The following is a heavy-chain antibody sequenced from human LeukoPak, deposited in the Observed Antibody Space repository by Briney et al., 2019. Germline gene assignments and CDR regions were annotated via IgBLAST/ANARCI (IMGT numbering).Heavy chain of an antibody. D-gene: IGHD6-19*01. CDR1: GCSFSKYD. CDR3: ARAVARAAGDYFDY. V-gene: IGHV3-13*01. CDR2: IGTDGDT. J-gene: IGHJ4*02. Sequence: GWSLRLSCAASGCSFSKYDMHWVRQATGKDLEWVSAIGTDGDTYYPGSVKGRFTISRENPANSLYLQMNTLSRAHSAVYYCARAVARAAGDYFDYWGQGTLVTVSS.